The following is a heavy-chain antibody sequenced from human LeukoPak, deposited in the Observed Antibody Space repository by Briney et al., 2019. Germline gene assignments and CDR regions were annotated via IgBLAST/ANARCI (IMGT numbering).Heavy chain of an antibody. Sequence: GGSLRLSCAVSEFIFSSFGIHWVRQAPGKGLEWVSYISSSGRTMYYADSVKGRFTVSRDNAKNSLYLQMNSLRAEDTAIYYCARDNYSGSRYFDHWGQGTLVTVSS. D-gene: IGHD1-26*01. J-gene: IGHJ4*02. V-gene: IGHV3-48*04. CDR2: ISSSGRTM. CDR3: ARDNYSGSRYFDH. CDR1: EFIFSSFG.